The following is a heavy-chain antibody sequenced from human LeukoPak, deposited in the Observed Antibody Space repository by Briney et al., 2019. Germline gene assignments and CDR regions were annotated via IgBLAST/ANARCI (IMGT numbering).Heavy chain of an antibody. V-gene: IGHV4-34*01. CDR2: IDHSGST. Sequence: SETLSLTCAVYGGSLSGYSWTWIRQPPGKGLEWIGEIDHSGSTNYNASLTSRVIVSADTSQNQFSLKLTSVTVADTAVYYCARVYVTVVRGRWFDPWGQGTLVTVSS. CDR1: GGSLSGYS. J-gene: IGHJ5*02. CDR3: ARVYVTVVRGRWFDP. D-gene: IGHD3-10*01.